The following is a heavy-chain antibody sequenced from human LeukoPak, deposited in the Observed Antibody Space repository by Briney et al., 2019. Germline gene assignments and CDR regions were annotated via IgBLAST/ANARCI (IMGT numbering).Heavy chain of an antibody. V-gene: IGHV3-33*01. CDR3: ARDPYYGSGSYYPYYYYGMDV. Sequence: QSGGSLRLSCAASGFTFSSYGMHWVRQAPGKGLEWVAVIWYDGSNKYYADSVKGRFTISRDNSKNTLYLQMNSLRAEDTAVYYCARDPYYGSGSYYPYYYYGMDVWGQGTTVTVSS. D-gene: IGHD3-10*01. J-gene: IGHJ6*02. CDR2: IWYDGSNK. CDR1: GFTFSSYG.